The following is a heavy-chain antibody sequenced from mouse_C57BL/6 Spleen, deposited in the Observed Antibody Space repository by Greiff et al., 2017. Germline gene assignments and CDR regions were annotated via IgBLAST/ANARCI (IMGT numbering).Heavy chain of an antibody. Sequence: VQLQQSGAALVKPGASVKLSCKASGYTFPEYTIHWVKQRSGQGLEWFGWFYPGSGRITTNETFKDKATLTADKSASTVYMELSRLTSEDSAGYFCARHEGGYFDYWGQGTTLTVSS. CDR3: ARHEGGYFDY. J-gene: IGHJ2*01. V-gene: IGHV1-62-2*01. CDR2: FYPGSGRI. CDR1: GYTFPEYT.